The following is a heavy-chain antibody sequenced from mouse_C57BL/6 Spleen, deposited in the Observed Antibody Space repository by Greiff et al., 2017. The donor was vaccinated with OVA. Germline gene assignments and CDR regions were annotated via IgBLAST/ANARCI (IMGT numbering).Heavy chain of an antibody. Sequence: QVQLQQSGPELVKPGASVKISCKASGYAFSSSWMNWVKQRPGKGLEWIGRIYPGDGDTNYNGKFKGKATLTADKSSSTAYMQLSSLTSEDSAVYFCARGGVTTSGAMDYWGQGTSVTVSS. J-gene: IGHJ4*01. D-gene: IGHD2-2*01. CDR2: IYPGDGDT. CDR1: GYAFSSSW. CDR3: ARGGVTTSGAMDY. V-gene: IGHV1-82*01.